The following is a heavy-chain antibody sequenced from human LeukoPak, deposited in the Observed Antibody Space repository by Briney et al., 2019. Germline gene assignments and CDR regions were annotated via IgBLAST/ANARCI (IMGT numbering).Heavy chain of an antibody. V-gene: IGHV5-51*01. Sequence: GESLKISCKGSGYSFTSYWIGWVRQMPGKGLEWMGISYPGDSDTRYSPSFQGQVTLSADKSISTAYLQWSSLKASDTAMYYCARVRLYSSSWYFDYWGQGTLVTVSS. CDR3: ARVRLYSSSWYFDY. CDR1: GYSFTSYW. D-gene: IGHD6-13*01. CDR2: SYPGDSDT. J-gene: IGHJ4*02.